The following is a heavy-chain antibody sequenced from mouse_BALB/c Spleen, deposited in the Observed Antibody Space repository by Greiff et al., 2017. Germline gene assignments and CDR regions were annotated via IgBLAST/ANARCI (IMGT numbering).Heavy chain of an antibody. CDR3: ARGAYDGTLDY. CDR1: GFTFSDYY. V-gene: IGHV5-4*02. CDR2: ISDGGSYT. D-gene: IGHD1-1*02. J-gene: IGHJ2*01. Sequence: EVHLVESGGGLVKPGGSLKLSCAASGFTFSDYYMYWVRQTPEKRLEWVATISDGGSYTYYPDSVKGRFTISRDNAKNNLYLQMSSLKSEDTAMYYCARGAYDGTLDYWGQGTTLTVSA.